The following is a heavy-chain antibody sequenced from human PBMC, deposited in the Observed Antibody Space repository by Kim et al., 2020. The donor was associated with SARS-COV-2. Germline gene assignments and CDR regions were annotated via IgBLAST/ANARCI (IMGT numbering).Heavy chain of an antibody. J-gene: IGHJ4*02. Sequence: SETLSLTCTVSGGSVSSGSYYWSWIRQPPGKGLEWIGYIYYSGSTNYNPSLKSRVTISVDTSKNQFSLKLSSVTAADTAVYYCARDPGEMATIANYYFDYWGQGTLVTVSS. CDR1: GGSVSSGSYY. CDR3: ARDPGEMATIANYYFDY. V-gene: IGHV4-61*01. D-gene: IGHD5-12*01. CDR2: IYYSGST.